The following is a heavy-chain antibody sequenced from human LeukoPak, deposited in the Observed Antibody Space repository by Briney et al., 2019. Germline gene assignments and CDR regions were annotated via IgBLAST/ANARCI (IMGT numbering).Heavy chain of an antibody. D-gene: IGHD1-26*01. CDR2: ISGSGGST. CDR3: AKVGEGSYFAF. Sequence: PGGSLRPSCAASGFTFSSYAMSWVRQAPGKGLEWVSAISGSGGSTYYADSVKGRFTISRDNFKNTLYLQMNSLRAEDTAVYYCAKVGEGSYFAFWGQGTLVTVSS. J-gene: IGHJ4*02. V-gene: IGHV3-23*01. CDR1: GFTFSSYA.